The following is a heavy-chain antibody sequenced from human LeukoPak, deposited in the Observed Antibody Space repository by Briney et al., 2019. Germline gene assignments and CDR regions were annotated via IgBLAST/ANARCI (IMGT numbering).Heavy chain of an antibody. CDR1: GFTFDDYG. J-gene: IGHJ5*02. Sequence: GGSLGLSCAASGFTFDDYGMSWVRQAPGKGLEWVSSISGSGGNVYYAGSVRGRFTISRDNSKNTVYLQMNSLRAEDTATYYCARDIRNYYDSGAYGWFDPWGQGTLVPVSS. D-gene: IGHD3-10*01. CDR3: ARDIRNYYDSGAYGWFDP. CDR2: ISGSGGNV. V-gene: IGHV3-23*01.